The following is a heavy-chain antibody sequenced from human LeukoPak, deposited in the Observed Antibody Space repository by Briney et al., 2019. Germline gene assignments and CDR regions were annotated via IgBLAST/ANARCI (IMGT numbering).Heavy chain of an antibody. J-gene: IGHJ3*02. CDR3: AGVVVPAANPAFDI. D-gene: IGHD2-2*01. Sequence: ASVKVSCKASGYTFTGYYMHWVRQAPGQGLEWMGWINPNSGGTNYAQKFQGRVTMTRDTSISTAYMELSRLRSDDTAVYYCAGVVVPAANPAFDIWGQGTMVTVSS. CDR1: GYTFTGYY. CDR2: INPNSGGT. V-gene: IGHV1-2*02.